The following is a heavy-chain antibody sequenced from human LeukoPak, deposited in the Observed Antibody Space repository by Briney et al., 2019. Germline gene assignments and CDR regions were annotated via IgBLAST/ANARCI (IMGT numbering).Heavy chain of an antibody. CDR3: ARDRGECTNGVCYYHDFDY. V-gene: IGHV3-7*01. CDR1: GFTLSSYA. CDR2: IKQDGSEK. D-gene: IGHD2-8*01. J-gene: IGHJ4*02. Sequence: GGSLRLSCAASGFTLSSYAMTWVRQAPGKGLEWVANIKQDGSEKYYVDSVKGRFTISRDNAKHSLSLHMNSLRAEDTAVYYCARDRGECTNGVCYYHDFDYWGQGTLVTVSS.